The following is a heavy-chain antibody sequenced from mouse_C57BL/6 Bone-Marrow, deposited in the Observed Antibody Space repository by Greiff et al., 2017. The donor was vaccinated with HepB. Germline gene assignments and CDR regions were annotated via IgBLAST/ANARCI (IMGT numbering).Heavy chain of an antibody. Sequence: EVHLVESGGGLVKPGGSLKLSCAASGFTFSSYAMSWVRQTQEKRLEWVATISDGGSYTYYPDNVKGRFTISRDNAKNNLYLQMSHLKSEDTAMYYLSREWYYDYDFGWFAYWGQGTLVTFSA. CDR1: GFTFSSYA. J-gene: IGHJ3*01. V-gene: IGHV5-4*01. D-gene: IGHD2-4*01. CDR2: ISDGGSYT. CDR3: SREWYYDYDFGWFAY.